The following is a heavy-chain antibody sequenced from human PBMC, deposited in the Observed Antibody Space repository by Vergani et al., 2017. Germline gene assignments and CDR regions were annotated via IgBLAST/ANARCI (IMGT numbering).Heavy chain of an antibody. CDR2: INANGAAT. V-gene: IGHV3-20*04. D-gene: IGHD6-13*01. CDR1: GFKFDDYG. Sequence: EVQLVESGGGRVRPGGSLRLSCEVSGFKFDDYGVSWVRQAPGKGLEWVSAINANGAATGYADSVKGRFTISRDNAVNSLYLQMNSLRAEDTALYYCVKDIAASGNYWYFDLWGRGTLVTVSS. CDR3: VKDIAASGNYWYFDL. J-gene: IGHJ2*01.